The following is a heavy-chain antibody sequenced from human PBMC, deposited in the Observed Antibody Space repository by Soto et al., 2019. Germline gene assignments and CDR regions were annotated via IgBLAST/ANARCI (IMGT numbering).Heavy chain of an antibody. V-gene: IGHV6-1*01. CDR3: ARGDVLMVYATNYYYYGMDV. CDR2: TYYRSKWYN. J-gene: IGHJ6*02. D-gene: IGHD2-8*01. Sequence: QTHSLTCAISGDIFSSNIAAWNWIRQSPSRGLEWLGRTYYRSKWYNDYAVSVKSRITINPDTSKNQFSLQLNSVTPEDTAVYYCARGDVLMVYATNYYYYGMDVCGQGTTVTVSS. CDR1: GDIFSSNIAA.